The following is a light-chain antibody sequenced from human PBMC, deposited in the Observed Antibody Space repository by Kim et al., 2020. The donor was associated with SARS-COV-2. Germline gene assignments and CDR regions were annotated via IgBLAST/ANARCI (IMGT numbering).Light chain of an antibody. J-gene: IGKJ4*01. CDR2: GAS. CDR3: QQYGAT. Sequence: VLTQSPGTLSLSPGESATLSCRASQSLYSRDLTWYQQKPGQAPRLLIHGASSRATGIPDRFSGRGSGTDFTLTISRLEPEDSAIYYCQQYGATFGGGTKVDIK. V-gene: IGKV3-20*01. CDR1: QSLYSRD.